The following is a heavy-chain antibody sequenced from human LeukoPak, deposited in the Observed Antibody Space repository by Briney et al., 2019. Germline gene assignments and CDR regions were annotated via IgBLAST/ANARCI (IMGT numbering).Heavy chain of an antibody. CDR1: GDSISSNNFY. J-gene: IGHJ4*02. CDR2: VYYSGST. D-gene: IGHD4-23*01. CDR3: ATSPQYGGY. V-gene: IGHV4-39*01. Sequence: SETLSLTCTVSGDSISSNNFYWDWIRQPPGKGLEWIGSVYYSGSTYYNPSLKSRVTISVDTSKNQFSLKLSSVTAADTAVYYCATSPQYGGYLGQGTLVTVSS.